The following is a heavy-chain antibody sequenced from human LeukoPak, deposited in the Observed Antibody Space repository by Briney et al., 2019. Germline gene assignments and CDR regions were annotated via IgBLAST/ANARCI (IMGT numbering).Heavy chain of an antibody. Sequence: SVKVSCKASGGTFSSYAISWVRQAPGQGLEWMGGIIPIFGTANYAQKFQGRVTITADESTSTAYRELSSLRSEDTAVYYCARETYYGSGSYYNPNWFDPWGQGTLVTVSS. CDR3: ARETYYGSGSYYNPNWFDP. CDR2: IIPIFGTA. CDR1: GGTFSSYA. D-gene: IGHD3-10*01. J-gene: IGHJ5*02. V-gene: IGHV1-69*01.